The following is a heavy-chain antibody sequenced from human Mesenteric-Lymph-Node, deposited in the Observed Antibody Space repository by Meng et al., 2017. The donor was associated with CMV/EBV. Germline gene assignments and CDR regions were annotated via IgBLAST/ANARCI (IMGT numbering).Heavy chain of an antibody. Sequence: SETLSLTCTVSGGSISSSSYYWGWIRQPPGKGLEWIGSIYYSESTYYNPSLKSRVTISVDTSKNQFSLKLSSVTAADTAVYYCARGATYYYYYGMDVWGQGTTVTVSS. CDR3: ARGATYYYYYGMDV. CDR2: IYYSEST. V-gene: IGHV4-39*07. J-gene: IGHJ6*02. CDR1: GGSISSSSYY. D-gene: IGHD1-26*01.